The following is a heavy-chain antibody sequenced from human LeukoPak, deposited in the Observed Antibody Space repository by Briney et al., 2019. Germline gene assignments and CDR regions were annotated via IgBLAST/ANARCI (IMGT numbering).Heavy chain of an antibody. Sequence: GASVKVSCKASGYTFTSYYMHWVRQAPGQGLEWMGIINPSGGNTNHAQKFQGRVTMTRDTSTSTVYMELSSLRSEDTAVYYCAREHSGYCSGGTCPFDYWGQGTLVTVS. CDR3: AREHSGYCSGGTCPFDY. V-gene: IGHV1-46*01. CDR2: INPSGGNT. J-gene: IGHJ4*02. CDR1: GYTFTSYY. D-gene: IGHD2-15*01.